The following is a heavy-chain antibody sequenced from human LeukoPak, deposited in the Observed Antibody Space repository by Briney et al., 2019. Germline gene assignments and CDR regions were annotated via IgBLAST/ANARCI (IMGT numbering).Heavy chain of an antibody. CDR3: ARGGCSTTSCYHFDS. J-gene: IGHJ4*02. D-gene: IGHD2-2*01. CDR2: ISSNGGST. Sequence: PGGSLRLSCAASGFTFSSYAMHWVRQAPGKGLEYVSAISSNGGSTYYANSVKGRFTISRDNSKNTLYLQMGSLRAEDTAVYYCARGGCSTTSCYHFDSWGQRTLVTVSS. CDR1: GFTFSSYA. V-gene: IGHV3-64*01.